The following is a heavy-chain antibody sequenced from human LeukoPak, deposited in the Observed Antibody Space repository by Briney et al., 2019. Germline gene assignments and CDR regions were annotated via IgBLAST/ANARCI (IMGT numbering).Heavy chain of an antibody. CDR3: ATGPHCSGGSCYLRGFDY. CDR1: GHTLTELS. CDR2: FDPEDGET. Sequence: GASVKVSCKVSGHTLTELSMHWVRQAPGKGLEWMGGFDPEDGETIYAQKFQGRVTMTEDTSTDTAYMELSSLRSEDTAVYYCATGPHCSGGSCYLRGFDYWGQGTLVTVSS. J-gene: IGHJ4*02. D-gene: IGHD2-15*01. V-gene: IGHV1-24*01.